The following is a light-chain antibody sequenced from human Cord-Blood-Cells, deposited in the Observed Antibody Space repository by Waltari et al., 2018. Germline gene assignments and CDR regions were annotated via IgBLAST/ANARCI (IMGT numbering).Light chain of an antibody. Sequence: DIVMTQSPDSLAVSLGERATINCKSSQSVLYSSNNKNYLAWYQQKPGQPPKLLIYWASTRESWVPDRFSGSGSVTDFTLTISSLQAEDVAVYYCQQYYSTLSYSFGQGTKLEIK. J-gene: IGKJ2*03. CDR1: QSVLYSSNNKNY. V-gene: IGKV4-1*01. CDR2: WAS. CDR3: QQYYSTLSYS.